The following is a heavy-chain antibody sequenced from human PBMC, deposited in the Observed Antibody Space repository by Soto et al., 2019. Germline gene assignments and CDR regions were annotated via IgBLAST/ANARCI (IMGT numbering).Heavy chain of an antibody. D-gene: IGHD3-10*01. CDR1: GFPFSSTD. Sequence: GGSLRLSCAASGFPFSSTDMTWVRQAPGKGLEWVSTIDGSGGTTYYADSVKGRFTISRDNSINSVFLQMNSLRADDTALYFCAKNSGWFNTWGQGALVTVSS. J-gene: IGHJ5*02. V-gene: IGHV3-23*01. CDR2: IDGSGGTT. CDR3: AKNSGWFNT.